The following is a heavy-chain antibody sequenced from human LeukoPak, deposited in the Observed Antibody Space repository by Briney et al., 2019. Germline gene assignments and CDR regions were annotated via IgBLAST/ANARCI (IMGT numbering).Heavy chain of an antibody. CDR2: ISYDGSNK. Sequence: GGSLRLSCVASGFTFSSYVMHWVRQAPGKGLEWVAVISYDGSNKYYADSVKGRFTISRDNSKNTLYPQMNSLRAEDTAVYYCARDRYYYDSSGYYLDYWGQGTLVTVSS. CDR1: GFTFSSYV. CDR3: ARDRYYYDSSGYYLDY. D-gene: IGHD3-22*01. V-gene: IGHV3-30*04. J-gene: IGHJ4*02.